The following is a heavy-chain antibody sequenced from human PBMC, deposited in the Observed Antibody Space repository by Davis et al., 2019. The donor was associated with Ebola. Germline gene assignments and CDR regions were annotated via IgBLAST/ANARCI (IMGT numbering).Heavy chain of an antibody. V-gene: IGHV5-51*01. CDR2: IFSGDSDT. CDR3: ATGTNGYNPRGYFDS. J-gene: IGHJ4*02. D-gene: IGHD5-24*01. Sequence: GQSLKISCKASGYSFTSYWIVWVRQMPGKGLECMGIIFSGDSDTRYSPPFQGQVTISADKSISTAYLQWSSLKASDTAIYYCATGTNGYNPRGYFDSWGQGTLVTVSS. CDR1: GYSFTSYW.